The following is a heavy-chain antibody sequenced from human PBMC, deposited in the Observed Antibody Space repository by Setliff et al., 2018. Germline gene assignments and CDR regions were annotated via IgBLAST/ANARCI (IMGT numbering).Heavy chain of an antibody. V-gene: IGHV3-7*01. CDR3: ARAYDSSGYYDYYYGMDV. J-gene: IGHJ6*02. CDR2: IKKDGSEE. Sequence: GGSLRLSCAASGFTFSSYSMSWVRQAPGKGLEWVANIKKDGSEEYYVDSVKGRFTISRDNAKNSLYLQMNSLRAEDTAVYYCARAYDSSGYYDYYYGMDVWGQGTTVTVSS. CDR1: GFTFSSYS. D-gene: IGHD3-22*01.